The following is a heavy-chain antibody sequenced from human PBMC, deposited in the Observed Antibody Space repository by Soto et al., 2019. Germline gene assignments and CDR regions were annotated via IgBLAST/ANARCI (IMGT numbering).Heavy chain of an antibody. J-gene: IGHJ6*02. D-gene: IGHD6-13*01. Sequence: QVQLVESGGGVVQPGRSLRLSCAASRFTFSIYAMHWVRQAPGRGLEWVVVTSYDGSQKYYADSVKGRFTISRDNSKNTLYLQMNSLRAEDTAVYYCARGQQLGYYYAGMDVWGQGTTVTVSS. CDR3: ARGQQLGYYYAGMDV. CDR1: RFTFSIYA. V-gene: IGHV3-30-3*01. CDR2: TSYDGSQK.